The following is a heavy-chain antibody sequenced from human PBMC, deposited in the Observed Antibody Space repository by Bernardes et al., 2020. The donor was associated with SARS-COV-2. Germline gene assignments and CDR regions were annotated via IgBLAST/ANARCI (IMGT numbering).Heavy chain of an antibody. CDR1: GFTFSSYA. V-gene: IGHV3-30-3*01. Sequence: GGSLSLSCAASGFTFSSYAMHWVRQAPGKGLEWVAVISYDGSNKYYADSVKGRFTISRDNSKNTLYLQMNSLRAEDTAVYYCARALRYDILTGYYPYYYYGMDVWGQGTTVTVSS. J-gene: IGHJ6*02. D-gene: IGHD3-9*01. CDR3: ARALRYDILTGYYPYYYYGMDV. CDR2: ISYDGSNK.